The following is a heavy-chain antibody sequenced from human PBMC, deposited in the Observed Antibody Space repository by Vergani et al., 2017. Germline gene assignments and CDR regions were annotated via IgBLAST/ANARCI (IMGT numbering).Heavy chain of an antibody. D-gene: IGHD2-2*01. CDR2: ISSSSSYI. J-gene: IGHJ4*02. Sequence: QVQLVESGGGLVKPGGSLRLSCAASGFTFSDYYMSWVRQAPGKGLEWVSSISSSSSYIYYADSVKGRFTISRDNAKNSLYLQMNSLRAEDTAVYYCARADVVVPAANPLYSSSPPLYWGQGTLVTVSS. V-gene: IGHV3-11*06. CDR1: GFTFSDYY. CDR3: ARADVVVPAANPLYSSSPPLY.